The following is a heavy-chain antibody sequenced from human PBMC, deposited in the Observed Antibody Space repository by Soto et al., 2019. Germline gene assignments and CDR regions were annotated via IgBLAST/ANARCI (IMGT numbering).Heavy chain of an antibody. CDR2: ISSSSSYT. D-gene: IGHD6-6*01. Sequence: GGSLRLSCAASGFTFSDYYMSWIRQAPGKGLEWVSYISSSSSYTNYADSVKGRFTISRDNAKNSLYLQMNSLRAEDTAVYYCARDLSSSSTGGYYYYGMDVRGQGTTVTVSS. J-gene: IGHJ6*02. CDR3: ARDLSSSSTGGYYYYGMDV. V-gene: IGHV3-11*06. CDR1: GFTFSDYY.